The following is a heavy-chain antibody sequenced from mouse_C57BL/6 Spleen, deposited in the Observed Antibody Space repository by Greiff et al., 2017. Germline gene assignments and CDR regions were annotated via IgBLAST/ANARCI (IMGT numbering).Heavy chain of an antibody. D-gene: IGHD1-1*01. CDR3: ARRYYGSLAYFDY. Sequence: QVQLKQPGAELVKPGASVKLSCKASGYTFTSYWMHWVKQRPGQGLEWIGMIHPNSGSTNYNEKFKSKATLTVDKSSSTAYMQLSSLTSEDSAVYYCARRYYGSLAYFDYWGQGTTRTVSS. CDR1: GYTFTSYW. V-gene: IGHV1-64*01. J-gene: IGHJ2*01. CDR2: IHPNSGST.